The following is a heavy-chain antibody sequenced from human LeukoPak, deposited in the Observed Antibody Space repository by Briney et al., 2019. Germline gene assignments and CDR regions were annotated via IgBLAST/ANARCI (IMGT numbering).Heavy chain of an antibody. J-gene: IGHJ6*02. CDR3: ARDYDKGYGMDV. D-gene: IGHD3-22*01. CDR1: GFTVSSNF. V-gene: IGHV3-66*01. CDR2: TYSGSSA. Sequence: GGSLRLSCAASGFTVSSNFISWVRQAPGKGLEWVSVTYSGSSAYYTDSVKGRFTISRDNSKNTLYLQMSSLRAEDTAVYYCARDYDKGYGMDVWGQGTTVTVSS.